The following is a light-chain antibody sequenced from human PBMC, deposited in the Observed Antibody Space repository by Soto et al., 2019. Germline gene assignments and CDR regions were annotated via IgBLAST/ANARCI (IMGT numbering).Light chain of an antibody. CDR2: GAS. CDR1: QSISSN. CDR3: QQYNNWPLA. Sequence: EVVMRQSPATLSVSPGERATLSCRASQSISSNLAWYQQMPGQAPRLLIYGASIRATGIPSRFSGSGSGTEFTLTISNLQSEDFAVYYCQQYNNWPLAFGQGTKLEIK. J-gene: IGKJ2*01. V-gene: IGKV3-15*01.